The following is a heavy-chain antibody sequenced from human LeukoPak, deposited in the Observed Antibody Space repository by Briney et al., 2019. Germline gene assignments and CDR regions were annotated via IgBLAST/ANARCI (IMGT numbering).Heavy chain of an antibody. CDR1: GFTFSSYA. CDR3: VVPAFY. CDR2: ISYDGSNK. J-gene: IGHJ4*02. D-gene: IGHD2-2*01. V-gene: IGHV3-30*04. Sequence: GRSLRLSCAASGFTFSSYAMHWVRQAPGKGLEWVAVISYDGSNKYYADSVKGRFTISRDNSKNTLYLQMNSLRADDTAVYYAVVPAFYWGQGTLVTVSS.